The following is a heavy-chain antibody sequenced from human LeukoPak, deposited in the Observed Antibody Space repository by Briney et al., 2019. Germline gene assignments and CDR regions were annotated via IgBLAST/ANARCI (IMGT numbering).Heavy chain of an antibody. CDR3: ARDSSGWPTGSYYYYGMDV. Sequence: PGGSLRLSCAASGFTFNNYGMHWVRQAPGKGLEWVAVILYDGSNKYYADSVKGRFTISRDNSKNTLYLQMNSLRAEDTAVYYCARDSSGWPTGSYYYYGMDVWGQGTTVTVSS. D-gene: IGHD6-19*01. V-gene: IGHV3-30*03. CDR2: ILYDGSNK. J-gene: IGHJ6*02. CDR1: GFTFNNYG.